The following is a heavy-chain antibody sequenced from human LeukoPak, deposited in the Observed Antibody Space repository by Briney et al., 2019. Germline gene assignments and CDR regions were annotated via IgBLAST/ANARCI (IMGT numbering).Heavy chain of an antibody. V-gene: IGHV4-39*07. Sequence: SETLSLTCTVSGGSISSSSYYWGWIRQPPGKGLEWIGSIYYSGSTYYNPSLKSRVTISVDTSKNQFSLKLSSVTAADTAVYYCASYPKYYGSEGWVAFDIWGQGTMVTVSS. J-gene: IGHJ3*02. D-gene: IGHD3-10*01. CDR1: GGSISSSSYY. CDR3: ASYPKYYGSEGWVAFDI. CDR2: IYYSGST.